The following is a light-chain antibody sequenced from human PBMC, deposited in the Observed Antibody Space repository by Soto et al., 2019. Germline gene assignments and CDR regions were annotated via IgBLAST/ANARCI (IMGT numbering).Light chain of an antibody. V-gene: IGKV3-11*01. CDR3: QQRSNWPRT. Sequence: EIVLTQSPATLSLFPGERATLSCRASQSVSSYLAWYQQKPGQAPRLLIYDASNRATGIPDRFSGSGSGTDFTITISSLEPEDFAIYYCQQRSNWPRTFGQGTKVEIK. CDR2: DAS. J-gene: IGKJ1*01. CDR1: QSVSSY.